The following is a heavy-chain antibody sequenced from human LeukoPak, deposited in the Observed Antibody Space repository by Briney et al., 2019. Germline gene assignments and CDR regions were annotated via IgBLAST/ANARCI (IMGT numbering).Heavy chain of an antibody. CDR1: GGSISSGSYY. Sequence: SETLSLTCTVSGGSISSGSYYWSWIRQPAGKGLDWIGRIYTSGSTNYNPSLKSRVTISVDTSKNQFSLKLSSVTAADTAVYYCATIAAAGTEYFDYWGQGTLVTVSS. CDR2: IYTSGST. CDR3: ATIAAAGTEYFDY. V-gene: IGHV4-61*02. D-gene: IGHD6-13*01. J-gene: IGHJ4*02.